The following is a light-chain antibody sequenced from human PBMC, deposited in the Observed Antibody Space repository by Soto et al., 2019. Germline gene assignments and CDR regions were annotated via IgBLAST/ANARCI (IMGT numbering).Light chain of an antibody. CDR2: EVS. J-gene: IGLJ3*02. V-gene: IGLV2-14*01. Sequence: QSVLTQPASVSGSPGQSITISCTGTSSDVGGYNYVSWYQQHPGKAPKLMIYEVSNRPSGVSNRFSGSKSGNTASLTISGLQAEDEADYYCSSYTSSSTWVFRVGTKLTVL. CDR3: SSYTSSSTWV. CDR1: SSDVGGYNY.